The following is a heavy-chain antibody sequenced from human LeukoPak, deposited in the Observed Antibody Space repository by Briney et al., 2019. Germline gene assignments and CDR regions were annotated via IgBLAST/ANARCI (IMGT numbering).Heavy chain of an antibody. V-gene: IGHV4-34*01. Sequence: PSETLSLTCAVYGGSFSGYYWSWIRQPPGKGLEWIGEINHSGSTNYNPSLKSRVTISVDTSKNQFSLKLSSVTAADTAVYYCARGSNKDAFDIWGQGTMVTVSS. CDR1: GGSFSGYY. J-gene: IGHJ3*02. D-gene: IGHD2/OR15-2a*01. CDR2: INHSGST. CDR3: ARGSNKDAFDI.